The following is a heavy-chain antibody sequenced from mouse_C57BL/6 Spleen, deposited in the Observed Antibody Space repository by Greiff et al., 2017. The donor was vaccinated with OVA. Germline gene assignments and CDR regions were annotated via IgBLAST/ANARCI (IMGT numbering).Heavy chain of an antibody. D-gene: IGHD4-1*01. Sequence: EVQVVESGPVLVKPGASVKMSCKASGYTFTDYYMNWVKQSHGKSLEWIGVINPYNGGTSYNQKFKGKATLTVDKSSSTAYMELNSLTSEDSAVDYCARGGDNWGYFDVWGTGTTVTVSS. V-gene: IGHV1-19*01. CDR3: ARGGDNWGYFDV. J-gene: IGHJ1*03. CDR1: GYTFTDYY. CDR2: INPYNGGT.